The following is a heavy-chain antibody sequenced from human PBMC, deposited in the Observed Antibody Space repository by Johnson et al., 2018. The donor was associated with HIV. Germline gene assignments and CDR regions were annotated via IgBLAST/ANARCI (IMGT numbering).Heavy chain of an antibody. D-gene: IGHD3-22*01. V-gene: IGHV3-30*04. CDR1: GFTFSSYA. J-gene: IGHJ3*02. CDR2: ISYDGSNK. CDR3: AKADDSSGFDAFDI. Sequence: VQVVESGGGLVQPGGSLRLSCAASGFTFSSYAMHWVRQAPGKGLEWVAVISYDGSNKYYADSVKGRFTISRDNSKNTLYLQMNSLRAEDTAVYYCAKADDSSGFDAFDIWGQGTMVTVSS.